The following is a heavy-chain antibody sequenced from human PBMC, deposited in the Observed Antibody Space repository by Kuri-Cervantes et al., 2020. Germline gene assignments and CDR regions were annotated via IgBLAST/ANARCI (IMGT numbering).Heavy chain of an antibody. V-gene: IGHV3-9*01. CDR3: AKDLDYYDSSGYYTDY. CDR2: ISWNSGSI. J-gene: IGHJ4*02. CDR1: GFTFDDYA. D-gene: IGHD3-22*01. Sequence: GGSLRLSCAASGFTFDDYAMHWVRQAPGKGLEWVSGISWNSGSIGYADSVKGRFTISRDNAKNSLYLQMNSLRAEDTALYYCAKDLDYYDSSGYYTDYWGQGTLVTVSS.